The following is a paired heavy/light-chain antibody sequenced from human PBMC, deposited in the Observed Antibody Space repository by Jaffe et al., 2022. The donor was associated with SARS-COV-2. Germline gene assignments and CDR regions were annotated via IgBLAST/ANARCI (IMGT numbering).Heavy chain of an antibody. CDR3: ARNVPDWGGNHCMDA. D-gene: IGHD2-21*01. V-gene: IGHV3-7*03. J-gene: IGHJ5*02. CDR2: IKEDGSDK. CDR1: GFTLSDYW. Sequence: EAQLVESGGGLVQPGGSLRLSCAASGFTLSDYWMAWVRQTPGKRLEWVGKIKEDGSDKYYVDSVKGRFTISRDTSKNTVYLQMRYLRGDDTAVYYCARNVPDWGGNHCMDAWGQGTPVIVSS.
Light chain of an antibody. V-gene: IGKV2-30*01. CDR1: QSLAYSDGKTY. Sequence: DVVVTQSPVSLPVTLGQPASISCKTSQSLAYSDGKTYLHWFQQRPGQSPRRLIYQVSNRDSGVPDRFSGSGSVTDFTLKISRVEAEDVGIYYCMQDTHWPPTFGQGTKVEIK. J-gene: IGKJ1*01. CDR2: QVS. CDR3: MQDTHWPPT.